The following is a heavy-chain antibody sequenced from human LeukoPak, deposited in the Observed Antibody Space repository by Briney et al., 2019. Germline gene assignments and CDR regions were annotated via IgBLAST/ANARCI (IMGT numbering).Heavy chain of an antibody. CDR3: ARSVNIVVEYYFDY. V-gene: IGHV4-39*01. CDR1: GGSISSSGYF. Sequence: SETLSLTCTVSGGSISSSGYFWGWIRQPPGKGLEWIGSISYSGSTYYNPSLKSRVTISVGTSKNQFSLKLNSVTAADTAVYYCARSVNIVVEYYFDYWGQGTLVTVSS. J-gene: IGHJ4*02. D-gene: IGHD2-15*01. CDR2: ISYSGST.